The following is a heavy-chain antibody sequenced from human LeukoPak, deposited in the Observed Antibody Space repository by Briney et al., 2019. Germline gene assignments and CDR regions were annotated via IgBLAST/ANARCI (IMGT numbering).Heavy chain of an antibody. CDR3: ARAGYSSSNNPYYYGMDV. CDR1: GYTFSSYG. D-gene: IGHD6-13*01. J-gene: IGHJ6*02. V-gene: IGHV1-18*01. Sequence: ASVKVSCKASGYTFSSYGITWVRQAPGQGLEWMGWISAYNGNTHYAQKVQGRVTMTTDTSTSTAYMELSSLRSEDTAVYYCARAGYSSSNNPYYYGMDVWGQGTTVTVSS. CDR2: ISAYNGNT.